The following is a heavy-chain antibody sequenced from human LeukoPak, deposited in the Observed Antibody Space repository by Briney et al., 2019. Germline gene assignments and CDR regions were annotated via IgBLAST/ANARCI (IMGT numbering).Heavy chain of an antibody. CDR2: ISSSSSYI. V-gene: IGHV3-21*01. CDR1: GFTFSSYS. D-gene: IGHD3-22*01. CDR3: ARDDYYYDSSGSDY. J-gene: IGHJ4*02. Sequence: TGGSLRLSCAASGFTFSSYSMNWVRQAPGKGLEWVSSISSSSSYIYYADSVKGRFTISRDNAKNSLYLQMNSLRAEDTAVYYCARDDYYYDSSGSDYWGQGTLVTVSS.